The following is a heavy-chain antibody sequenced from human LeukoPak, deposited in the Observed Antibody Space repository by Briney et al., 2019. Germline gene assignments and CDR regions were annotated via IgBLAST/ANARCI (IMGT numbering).Heavy chain of an antibody. CDR2: INPNSGGT. CDR3: ARVRSWTYFDY. V-gene: IGHV1-2*02. Sequence: GAPVKVSCKASGYTFTGYYMHWVRQAPGQGLEWIGWINPNSGGTNYAQKFQGRVTMTRDTSISTAYMELSRLRSDDTAVYYCARVRSWTYFDYWGQGTLVTVSS. D-gene: IGHD6-13*01. CDR1: GYTFTGYY. J-gene: IGHJ4*02.